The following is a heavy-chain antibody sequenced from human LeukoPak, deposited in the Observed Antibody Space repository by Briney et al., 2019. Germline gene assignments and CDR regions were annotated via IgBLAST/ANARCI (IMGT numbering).Heavy chain of an antibody. V-gene: IGHV3-7*01. CDR1: GFTFSDYY. Sequence: PGGSLRLSCAASGFTFSDYYMSWVRQAPGKGLEWVANIKQGGSEKYYVDSVKGRFTISRDNAKNSLYLQMNSLRAEDTAVYYCARDPGQTYYYDSSGYYYISGYYMDVWGKGTTVTVSS. CDR2: IKQGGSEK. CDR3: ARDPGQTYYYDSSGYYYISGYYMDV. D-gene: IGHD3-22*01. J-gene: IGHJ6*03.